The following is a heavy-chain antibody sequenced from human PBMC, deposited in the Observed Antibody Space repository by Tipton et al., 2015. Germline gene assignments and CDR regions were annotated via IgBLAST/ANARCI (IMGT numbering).Heavy chain of an antibody. CDR3: ARRLPYFEWSKVYYFDY. J-gene: IGHJ4*02. Sequence: VQLVQSGAEVKKPGESLKISCKGSGYNFTDYWIGWVRQMPGKGLEWMGIIYPGDSDTRYSPSFQGQVTISADKSISTTYLQWSSLKASDTAMYYCARRLPYFEWSKVYYFDYWGQGSPVTVSP. V-gene: IGHV5-51*01. CDR2: IYPGDSDT. D-gene: IGHD3-9*01. CDR1: GYNFTDYW.